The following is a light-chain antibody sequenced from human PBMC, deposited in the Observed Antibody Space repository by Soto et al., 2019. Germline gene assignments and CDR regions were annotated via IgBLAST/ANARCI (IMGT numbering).Light chain of an antibody. J-gene: IGKJ2*01. Sequence: ETTLTQSPDTLSLSPGEGATLSCRASQIIGSAYLAWYQQKPGQAPRLLIFGASTRATGTPHGFSGSGSGTDFTLTISSLEPEDFAVYYCQQRSNWPMYTFGQGTKLEIK. CDR1: QIIGSAY. CDR2: GAS. V-gene: IGKV3D-20*02. CDR3: QQRSNWPMYT.